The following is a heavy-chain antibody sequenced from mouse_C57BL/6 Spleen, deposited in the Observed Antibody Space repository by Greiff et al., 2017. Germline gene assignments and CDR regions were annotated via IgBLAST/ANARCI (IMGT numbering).Heavy chain of an antibody. J-gene: IGHJ2*01. CDR3: AVGYGHFDY. V-gene: IGHV1-82*01. D-gene: IGHD1-1*01. Sequence: QVQLQQSGPELVKPGASVKISCKASGYAFSSSWMNWVKQRPGKGLEWIGRIYPGDGDTNYNGKFKGKATLTADKSSSTAYMQLSSLTSEDSAVYFCAVGYGHFDYWGQGTTLTVSS. CDR1: GYAFSSSW. CDR2: IYPGDGDT.